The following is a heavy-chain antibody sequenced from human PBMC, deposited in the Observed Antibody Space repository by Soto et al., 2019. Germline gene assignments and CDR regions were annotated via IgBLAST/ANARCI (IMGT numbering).Heavy chain of an antibody. CDR1: GFTFGNYW. V-gene: IGHV3-74*01. CDR2: IGDGSGT. Sequence: EVQLVESGGALVQPGGSLRLSCAASGFTFGNYWMHWVRQVPGKGLVWVSHIGDGSGTYYADPVKGRFTISRDNAKNTLYLQMNSLSDEDTAVYYCARGGSGYSFGYSEYWGQGTLVTVSS. D-gene: IGHD3-22*01. CDR3: ARGGSGYSFGYSEY. J-gene: IGHJ4*02.